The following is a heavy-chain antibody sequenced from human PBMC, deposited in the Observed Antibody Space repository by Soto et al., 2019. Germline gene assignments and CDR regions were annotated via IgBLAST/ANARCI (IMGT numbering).Heavy chain of an antibody. V-gene: IGHV3-30*18. Sequence: GGSLRLSCAASGFTFSSYGMHWVRQAPGKGLEWVAVISYDGNNKYYAVSVKGRFTISRDNSKNTLYLQMNSLRAEDTAVYYCTNDGSSYSGYEEDYYYGMDDWGQGTTVTVSS. CDR1: GFTFSSYG. CDR3: TNDGSSYSGYEEDYYYGMDD. D-gene: IGHD5-12*01. CDR2: ISYDGNNK. J-gene: IGHJ6*01.